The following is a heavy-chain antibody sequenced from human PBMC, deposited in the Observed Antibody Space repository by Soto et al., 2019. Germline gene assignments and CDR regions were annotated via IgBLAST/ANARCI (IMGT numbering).Heavy chain of an antibody. Sequence: SETLYLTCTVSGGSISSGGYYWSWIRQHPGKGLEWIGYIYYSGSTYYNPSLKSRVTISVDTSKNQFSLKLSSVTAADTAVYYCARASFYGSGMDVWGQGTTVTVSS. CDR3: ARASFYGSGMDV. CDR2: IYYSGST. J-gene: IGHJ6*02. V-gene: IGHV4-31*03. D-gene: IGHD3-10*01. CDR1: GGSISSGGYY.